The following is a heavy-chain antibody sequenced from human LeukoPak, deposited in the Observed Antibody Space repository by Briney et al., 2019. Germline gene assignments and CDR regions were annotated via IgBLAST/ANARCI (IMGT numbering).Heavy chain of an antibody. Sequence: PGGSLRLSCAASGFTFSSYWMSWVRQAPGKGLEWVANIKQDGSEKYYVDSVKGRFTISRDNAKNSLYLQMNSLRAEDTAVYYCAKRGITMIVSYYFDYWGQGTLVTVSS. J-gene: IGHJ4*02. CDR3: AKRGITMIVSYYFDY. D-gene: IGHD3-22*01. CDR2: IKQDGSEK. CDR1: GFTFSSYW. V-gene: IGHV3-7*01.